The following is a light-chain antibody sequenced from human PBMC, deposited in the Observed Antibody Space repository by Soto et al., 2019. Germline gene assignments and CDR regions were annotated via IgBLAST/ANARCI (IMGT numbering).Light chain of an antibody. CDR3: FSYAGYYTLL. CDR1: DSDVGTYNY. CDR2: DVN. V-gene: IGLV2-11*01. J-gene: IGLJ2*01. Sequence: QSALTQPRSVSGSPGQSVTISCTGTDSDVGTYNYVSWYQQHPGKAPKLMIYDVNKRPSGVPDRFSGSKSGNTASLTISGLRAEDEADYYCFSYAGYYTLLFGGGTKLTVL.